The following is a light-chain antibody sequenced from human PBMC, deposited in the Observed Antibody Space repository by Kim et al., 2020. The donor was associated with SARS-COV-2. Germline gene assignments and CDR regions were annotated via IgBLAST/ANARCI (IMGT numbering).Light chain of an antibody. CDR2: GAS. J-gene: IGKJ1*01. Sequence: LSPGERATLSCRASQSVSNSYLAWYQQKPGQAPRLLIYGASSRATGIPDRFSGSGSGTDFTLTISRLEPEDVAVYYCQQYGSSWTFGQGTKVDIK. CDR1: QSVSNSY. CDR3: QQYGSSWT. V-gene: IGKV3-20*01.